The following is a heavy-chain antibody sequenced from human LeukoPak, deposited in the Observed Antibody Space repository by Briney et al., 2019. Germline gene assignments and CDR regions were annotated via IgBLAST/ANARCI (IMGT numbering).Heavy chain of an antibody. V-gene: IGHV3-21*01. CDR3: ARGSGDNWFDP. D-gene: IGHD7-27*01. J-gene: IGHJ5*02. Sequence: GGSLRLSCVASGFTFSSYSMNWVRQAPGKGLEWVSSVSSGSSYIFYADSVKGRFTISRDNAMNTMYLQMNSLRAEDTAMYYCARGSGDNWFDPWGQGTLVTVSS. CDR2: VSSGSSYI. CDR1: GFTFSSYS.